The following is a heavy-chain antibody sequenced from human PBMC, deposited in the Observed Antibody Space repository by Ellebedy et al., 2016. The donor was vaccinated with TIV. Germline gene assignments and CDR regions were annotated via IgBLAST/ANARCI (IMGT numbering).Heavy chain of an antibody. J-gene: IGHJ6*03. CDR3: ARDYDILTGYYYYYYYMDV. D-gene: IGHD3-9*01. CDR2: ISSSGSTI. Sequence: GESLKISXAASGFTFSDYYMSWIRQAPGKGLEWVSYISSSGSTIYYADSVKGRFTISRDNAKNSLYLQMNSLRAEDTAVYYCARDYDILTGYYYYYYYMDVWGKGTTVTVSS. V-gene: IGHV3-11*01. CDR1: GFTFSDYY.